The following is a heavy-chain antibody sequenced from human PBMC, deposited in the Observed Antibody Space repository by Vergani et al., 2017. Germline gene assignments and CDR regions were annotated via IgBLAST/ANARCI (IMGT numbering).Heavy chain of an antibody. J-gene: IGHJ3*02. CDR2: IYYSGST. CDR1: GSSISSYY. CDR3: ARVERSGWSRGDAFEI. Sequence: QVQLQESGPGLVKPSETLSLTCTVSGSSISSYYWSWIRQPPGKGLEWIGYIYYSGSTNYNPSLKSRVTISVDTSKNQFSLKLSSVTAADTAVYYCARVERSGWSRGDAFEIWGQGTMVTVSS. D-gene: IGHD6-19*01. V-gene: IGHV4-59*01.